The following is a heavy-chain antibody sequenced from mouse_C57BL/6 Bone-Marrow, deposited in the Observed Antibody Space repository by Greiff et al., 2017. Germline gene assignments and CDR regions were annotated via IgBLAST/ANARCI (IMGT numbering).Heavy chain of an antibody. J-gene: IGHJ3*01. CDR3: AINYYGSFAY. CDR2: IHPSDSVT. Sequence: VQLQQPGAELVKPGASVKVSCKASGYTFTSYWMHWVKQRPGHGLEWIGRIHPSDSVTNYNQKFKGKSTLTVDKSSSTAYMMLSSLTSEDSAVYYCAINYYGSFAYWGQGTLVNVAA. CDR1: GYTFTSYW. V-gene: IGHV1-74*01. D-gene: IGHD1-1*01.